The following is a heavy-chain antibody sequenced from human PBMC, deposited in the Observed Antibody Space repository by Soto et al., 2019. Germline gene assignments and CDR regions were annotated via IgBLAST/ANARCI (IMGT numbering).Heavy chain of an antibody. CDR2: ISGSGGST. J-gene: IGHJ4*02. V-gene: IGHV3-23*01. Sequence: VGSLRLSCAASGFTFSSYAMSWVRQAPGKGLEWVSAISGSGGSTYYADSVKGRFTISRDNSKNTLYLQMNSLRAEDTAVYYCAKDSGTYCGGDCNDYWGQGTLVTVSS. CDR1: GFTFSSYA. CDR3: AKDSGTYCGGDCNDY. D-gene: IGHD2-21*02.